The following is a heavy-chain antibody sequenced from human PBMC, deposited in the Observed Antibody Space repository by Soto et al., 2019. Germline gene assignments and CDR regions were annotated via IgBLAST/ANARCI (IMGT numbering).Heavy chain of an antibody. Sequence: QVQLQESGPGLVKPSQTLSLTCTVSGGSISSGDYYWSWIRQPPGKGLEWIGSIYYSGSTYYNTSVKSRVTISVDTSKNQFSLKLSSVTAADTAVYYCARDTVTTNSYSMDVWGQGTTVTVSS. CDR1: GGSISSGDYY. D-gene: IGHD4-17*01. V-gene: IGHV4-30-4*01. J-gene: IGHJ6*02. CDR2: IYYSGST. CDR3: ARDTVTTNSYSMDV.